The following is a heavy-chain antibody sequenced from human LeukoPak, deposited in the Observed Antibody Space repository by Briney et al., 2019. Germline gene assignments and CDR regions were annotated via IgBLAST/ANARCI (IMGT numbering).Heavy chain of an antibody. CDR1: GFTFSNYW. Sequence: GGSPRLTCATSGFTFSNYWMTWVRQAPGKGLEWVANIQPDGSEKYYVDSVKGRFTIARDNVKNSLHLQMNGLRAEDTAVYYCARSLAVAGTDYWGQGTLVTVSS. V-gene: IGHV3-7*01. CDR2: IQPDGSEK. J-gene: IGHJ4*02. CDR3: ARSLAVAGTDY. D-gene: IGHD6-19*01.